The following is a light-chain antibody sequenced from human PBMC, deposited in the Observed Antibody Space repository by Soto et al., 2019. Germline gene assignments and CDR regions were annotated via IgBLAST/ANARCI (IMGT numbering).Light chain of an antibody. CDR2: NVY. J-gene: IGLJ1*01. Sequence: QSALTQPASVSGSPGQAITISCTGTSSDVGAYNFVSWHQQHPGKAPKLIIYNVYDRPSGISYRFSGSKSGNAASPTIAGLQGEDEADYYCSSYTSSRTYVFGTGTKLTVL. CDR3: SSYTSSRTYV. CDR1: SSDVGAYNF. V-gene: IGLV2-14*03.